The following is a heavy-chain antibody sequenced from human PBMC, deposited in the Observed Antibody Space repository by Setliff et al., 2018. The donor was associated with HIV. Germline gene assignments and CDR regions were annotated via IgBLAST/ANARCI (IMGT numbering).Heavy chain of an antibody. V-gene: IGHV1-8*02. CDR2: MNPNSGAT. CDR3: ASGKGVRGVIIRGGLDV. Sequence: ASVKVSCKASGGTFRSHEISWVRQAPGQGLEWMGWMNPNSGATGYAQKFKDRFIMTRDTSISTAYMELSSLTSEDTAVYYCASGKGVRGVIIRGGLDVWGKGTTVTVSS. J-gene: IGHJ6*04. CDR1: GGTFRSHE. D-gene: IGHD3-10*01.